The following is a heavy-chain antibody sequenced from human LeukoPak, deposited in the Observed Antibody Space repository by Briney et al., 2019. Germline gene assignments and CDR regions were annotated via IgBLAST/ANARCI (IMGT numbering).Heavy chain of an antibody. J-gene: IGHJ6*03. CDR3: AKDSKIVGPTFRSYHYMDV. CDR2: ISGSDGST. D-gene: IGHD1-26*01. CDR1: GFTFSSYA. Sequence: GGSLRLSCAASGFTFSSYAMSWVRQAPGKGLEWVSGISGSDGSTYYADSVKGRFTISRDNSKKTLYLQMNSLRAEDTAVYYCAKDSKIVGPTFRSYHYMDVWGKGTTVTVSS. V-gene: IGHV3-23*01.